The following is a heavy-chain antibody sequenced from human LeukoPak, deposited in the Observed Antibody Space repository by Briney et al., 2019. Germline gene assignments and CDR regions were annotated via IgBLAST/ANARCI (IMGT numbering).Heavy chain of an antibody. CDR2: INPDSGVA. CDR3: AKGRYDILTGYLI. Sequence: VASVKVSCKASGYIFTGYYIHWVRQAPGQGLEWMGWINPDSGVANYGEKFQGRVTMTRDTSISTAYMDLSSLRSDDTAVYYCAKGRYDILTGYLIWGQGTLVTVSS. CDR1: GYIFTGYY. J-gene: IGHJ4*02. V-gene: IGHV1-2*02. D-gene: IGHD3-9*01.